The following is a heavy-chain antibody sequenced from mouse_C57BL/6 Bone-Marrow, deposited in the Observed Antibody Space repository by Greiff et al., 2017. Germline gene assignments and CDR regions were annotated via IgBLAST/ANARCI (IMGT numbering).Heavy chain of an antibody. J-gene: IGHJ1*03. CDR3: ARWDYLSYGYFDV. CDR1: GYTFTSYW. CDR2: IDPSDSYT. Sequence: QVQLQQPGAELVRPGTSVKLSCKASGYTFTSYWMHWVKQRPGQGLEWIGVIDPSDSYTNYNQKFKGKATLTVDTSSSTAYMQLSSLTSEDSAVYDGARWDYLSYGYFDVWGTGTTVTVSS. D-gene: IGHD2-4*01. V-gene: IGHV1-59*01.